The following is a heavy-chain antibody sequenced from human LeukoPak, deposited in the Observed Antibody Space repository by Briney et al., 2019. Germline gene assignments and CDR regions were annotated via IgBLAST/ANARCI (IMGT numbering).Heavy chain of an antibody. CDR2: IYYSGST. J-gene: IGHJ4*02. CDR1: GGSIRNSNYF. CDR3: ATEDVVVPTAAQRPLDY. D-gene: IGHD2-2*01. V-gene: IGHV4-39*02. Sequence: SKTLSLTCTVSGGSIRNSNYFWGWIRQPPGKGLEWIGSIYYSGSTYYNPSLKSRVTISIDTSKNEFSLKLSSVTAADTAVYYCATEDVVVPTAAQRPLDYWGQGTLVTVSS.